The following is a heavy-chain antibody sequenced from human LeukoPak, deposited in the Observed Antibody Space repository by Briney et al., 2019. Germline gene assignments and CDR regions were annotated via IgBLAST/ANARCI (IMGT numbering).Heavy chain of an antibody. CDR3: AREGPSFWSGPDYGMDV. Sequence: SETLSLTCTVSGGSVSSGSYYWSWIRQPPGRGLEWIGYIYYSGSTNYNPSLKSRVTISVDTSKNQFSLKLSSVTAADTAVYYCAREGPSFWSGPDYGMDVWGQGTTVTVSS. D-gene: IGHD3-3*01. CDR1: GGSVSSGSYY. CDR2: IYYSGST. V-gene: IGHV4-61*01. J-gene: IGHJ6*02.